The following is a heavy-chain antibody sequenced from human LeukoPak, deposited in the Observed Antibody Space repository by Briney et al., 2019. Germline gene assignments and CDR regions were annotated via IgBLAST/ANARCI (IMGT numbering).Heavy chain of an antibody. D-gene: IGHD2-21*01. CDR1: GFTFSSYS. V-gene: IGHV3-21*01. CDR2: ISSSSGYI. J-gene: IGHJ4*02. Sequence: GGSLRLSCAASGFTFSSYSMNWVRQAPGKGLEWVSSISSSSGYIYYADSVKGRFTISRDNSKNTLYLQMSSLRAEDTAVYYCVKDSRGDYYFDYWGQGTLVTVSS. CDR3: VKDSRGDYYFDY.